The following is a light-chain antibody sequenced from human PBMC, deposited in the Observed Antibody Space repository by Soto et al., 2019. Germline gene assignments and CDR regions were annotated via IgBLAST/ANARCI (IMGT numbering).Light chain of an antibody. CDR1: QSIGTK. V-gene: IGKV3-15*01. J-gene: IGKJ5*01. CDR2: ATS. CDR3: QQYNKWPQT. Sequence: EIVMTQSPATLSVSPGERATLSCRASQSIGTKLVWYQQKPGQAPRLLIYATSTRATGVPGRFTGSGSGTEFTLSISSLQSEDFAVYYCQQYNKWPQTFGQGTRLEIK.